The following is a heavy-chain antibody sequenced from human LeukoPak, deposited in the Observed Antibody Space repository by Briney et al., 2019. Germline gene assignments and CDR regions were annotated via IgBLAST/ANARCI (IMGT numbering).Heavy chain of an antibody. V-gene: IGHV1-46*01. CDR1: GYTFSSYY. D-gene: IGHD1-26*01. J-gene: IGHJ4*02. CDR2: INPSGGST. Sequence: ASVKVSCKASGYTFSSYYMHWVRQAPGQGLEWMGIINPSGGSTSYAQKFQGRVTMTRDMSTSTVYMELSSLRSEDTAVYYCARVSPVGATGFDYWGQGTLVTVSS. CDR3: ARVSPVGATGFDY.